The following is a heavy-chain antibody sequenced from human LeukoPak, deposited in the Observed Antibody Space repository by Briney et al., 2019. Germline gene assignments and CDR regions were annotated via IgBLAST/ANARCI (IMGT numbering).Heavy chain of an antibody. CDR2: IYTSGST. J-gene: IGHJ3*02. CDR1: GGSISSSSYY. Sequence: SETLSLTCTVSGGSISSSSYYWGWIRQPPGQGLEWIGRIYTSGSTNYNPSLKSRVTMSVDTSKNQFSLKLSSVTAADTAVYYCASSIFGGDSDAFDIWGQGTMVTVSS. D-gene: IGHD3-3*01. V-gene: IGHV4-61*05. CDR3: ASSIFGGDSDAFDI.